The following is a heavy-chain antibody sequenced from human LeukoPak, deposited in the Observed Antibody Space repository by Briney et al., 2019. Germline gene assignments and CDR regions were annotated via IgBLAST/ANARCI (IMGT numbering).Heavy chain of an antibody. D-gene: IGHD4-23*01. CDR2: ISSSGSYI. CDR3: ARGTPTVARDYYYGMDV. Sequence: PGGSLRLSCAASGFTFSSYAMSWVRQAPGKGLEWVSSISSSGSYIYYADSVKGRFTISRDNAKNSLYLQMNSLRAEDTAVYYCARGTPTVARDYYYGMDVWGQGTTVTVSS. J-gene: IGHJ6*02. V-gene: IGHV3-21*01. CDR1: GFTFSSYA.